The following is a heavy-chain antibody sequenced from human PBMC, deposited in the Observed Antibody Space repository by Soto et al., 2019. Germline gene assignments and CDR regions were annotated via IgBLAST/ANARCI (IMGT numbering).Heavy chain of an antibody. V-gene: IGHV3-30-3*01. CDR2: ISYDGSNN. CDR3: AIDGAVPPICYYYGMDV. Sequence: QVQLVESGGGVVQPGRSLRLSCAASGFTFSSYAMHWVRQAPGKGLEWVAVISYDGSNNYYADSVKGRFTISSDNSKNTLYLQMNSVKAEDTAVYYCAIDGAVPPICYYYGMDVWGQGTTVTVSS. CDR1: GFTFSSYA. J-gene: IGHJ6*02. D-gene: IGHD6-19*01.